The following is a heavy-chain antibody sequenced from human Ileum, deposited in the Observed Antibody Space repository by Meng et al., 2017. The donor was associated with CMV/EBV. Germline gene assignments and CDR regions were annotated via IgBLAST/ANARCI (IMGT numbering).Heavy chain of an antibody. J-gene: IGHJ5*02. V-gene: IGHV3-11*06. Sequence: VRVVWFRGGWVKPGGSLRLACAASGFTFSDYYTTWIRQAPGKGLEWVSYISSSSSYTNYADSVKGRFTISRDNAKNSLYLQMNSLRGEDTAVYYCARSRLATTGGPNWFDPWGQGTLVTVSS. CDR3: ARSRLATTGGPNWFDP. CDR2: ISSSSSYT. CDR1: GFTFSDYY. D-gene: IGHD2-8*02.